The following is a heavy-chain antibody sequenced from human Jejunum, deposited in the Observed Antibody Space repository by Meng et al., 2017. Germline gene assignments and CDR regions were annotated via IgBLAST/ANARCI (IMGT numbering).Heavy chain of an antibody. CDR1: GFTLSSSS. J-gene: IGHJ4*02. V-gene: IGHV3-23*04. CDR2: ITAGGTT. D-gene: IGHD3-10*01. CDR3: AKLVGY. Sequence: EVRVGESGGALVQPGGSLRLSCAASGFTLSSSSMSWVRQAPGKGLEWVSVITAGGTTYYADSVKGRFTISRDTSKNTVYLQMNSLRAEDTAVYYCAKLVGYWGQGTLVTVSS.